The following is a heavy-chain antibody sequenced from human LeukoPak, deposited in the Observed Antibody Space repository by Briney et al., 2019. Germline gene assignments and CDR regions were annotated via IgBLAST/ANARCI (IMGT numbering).Heavy chain of an antibody. CDR2: TYYRSKWYN. CDR3: ARVAGGNSGHFDY. V-gene: IGHV6-1*01. CDR1: AESVSSNSAA. Sequence: QSGPGLVKPSQTLSLACTIYAESVSSNSAAWNWIRQSPSRGLEWLGRTYYRSKWYNDYAVSVKSRITINPDTSKNQFSLQLNSVPPEDTAVYYCARVAGGNSGHFDYWGQGTLVTVSS. J-gene: IGHJ4*02. D-gene: IGHD4-23*01.